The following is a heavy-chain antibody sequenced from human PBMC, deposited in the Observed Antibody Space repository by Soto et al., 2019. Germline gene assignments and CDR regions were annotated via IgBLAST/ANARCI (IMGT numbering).Heavy chain of an antibody. J-gene: IGHJ1*01. CDR2: INHSGST. D-gene: IGHD6-13*01. V-gene: IGHV4-34*01. CDR3: ARTLPIAAADPEEYFQH. CDR1: GGSFSGYY. Sequence: SETLSLTCAVYGGSFSGYYWSWIRQPPGKGLEWIGEINHSGSTNYNPSLKSRVTISVDTSKNQFSLKLSSVTAADTAVYYCARTLPIAAADPEEYFQHWGQGTLVTVSS.